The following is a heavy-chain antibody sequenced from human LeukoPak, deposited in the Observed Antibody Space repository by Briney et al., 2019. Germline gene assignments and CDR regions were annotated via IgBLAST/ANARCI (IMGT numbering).Heavy chain of an antibody. CDR3: ARDQPSQWELTYYFDY. CDR2: IKQDGSEK. V-gene: IGHV3-7*01. Sequence: GGSLRLSCAASGFSFSSYWMSWVRQAPGKGLEWVANIKQDGSEKYYVDSVKGRFTISRDNAKNSLYLQMNSLRAEDTAVYYCARDQPSQWELTYYFDYWGQGTLVTVSS. CDR1: GFSFSSYW. D-gene: IGHD1-26*01. J-gene: IGHJ4*02.